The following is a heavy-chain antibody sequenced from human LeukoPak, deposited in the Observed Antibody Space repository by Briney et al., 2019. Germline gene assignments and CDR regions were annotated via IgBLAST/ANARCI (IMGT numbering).Heavy chain of an antibody. J-gene: IGHJ5*02. V-gene: IGHV4-59*01. CDR2: IYYSGST. Sequence: SETLSLTCTVSGGSISSYYWSWIRQPPGKGLEWIGYIYYSGSTNYNPSLKSRVTMSVDTSKNQFSLKLSSVTAADTAVYYCARDREQQLVQYWFDPWGQGTLVTVSS. D-gene: IGHD6-13*01. CDR3: ARDREQQLVQYWFDP. CDR1: GGSISSYY.